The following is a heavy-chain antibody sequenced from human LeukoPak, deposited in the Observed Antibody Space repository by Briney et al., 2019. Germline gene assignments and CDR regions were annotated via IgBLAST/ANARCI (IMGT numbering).Heavy chain of an antibody. V-gene: IGHV5-51*01. CDR2: IYPGDSDS. CDR3: ARLRVGSISYNWFDP. Sequence: GGSLKISSKGSGYSFTSYWIGWVRQTPGKGLEWMGIIYPGDSDSRYSPSFQGQVTISADKSISTAYLQWSSLKASDTAMYYCARLRVGSISYNWFDPWGQGTLVTVSS. CDR1: GYSFTSYW. D-gene: IGHD6-13*01. J-gene: IGHJ5*02.